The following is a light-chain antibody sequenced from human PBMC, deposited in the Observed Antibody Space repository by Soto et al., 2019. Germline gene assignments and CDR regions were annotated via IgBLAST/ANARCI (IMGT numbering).Light chain of an antibody. CDR1: SGHSNYS. CDR3: QTWGTGIQV. V-gene: IGLV4-69*01. CDR2: INSDGSH. J-gene: IGLJ2*01. Sequence: QLVLTQSPSASASLGASVTLTCTLSSGHSNYSIAWHQLQPEKGPRYLMKINSDGSHIKGDGIPYRFSGSSTGAELYLTSSSPQAEDEAYYYCQTWGTGIQVFGGGTKLTVL.